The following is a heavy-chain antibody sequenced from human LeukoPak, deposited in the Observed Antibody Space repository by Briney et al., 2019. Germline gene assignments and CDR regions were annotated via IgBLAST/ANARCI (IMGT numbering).Heavy chain of an antibody. Sequence: ASVKVSCKAAGYTFTGYYMHRVRQAPGQGLEWMGWMYSNSGGTNYAQKFQGRVTMTRDTSISTAYMELSRLRSDDTAVYYCARFPLGQWLGFDYWGQGTLVTVSS. CDR1: GYTFTGYY. D-gene: IGHD6-19*01. CDR2: MYSNSGGT. J-gene: IGHJ4*02. CDR3: ARFPLGQWLGFDY. V-gene: IGHV1-2*02.